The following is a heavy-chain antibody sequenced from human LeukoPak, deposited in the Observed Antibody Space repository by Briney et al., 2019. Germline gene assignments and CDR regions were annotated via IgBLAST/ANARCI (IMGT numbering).Heavy chain of an antibody. CDR2: ISYDGSNK. V-gene: IGHV3-30*03. J-gene: IGHJ3*02. Sequence: PGRSLRLSCAASGFTFSSYGMHWVRQAPGKGLEWVAVISYDGSNKYYADSVKGRFTISRDNSKNTLYLQMNSLRAEDTAVYCCARQARALRYFDWLLWGGAFDIWGQGTMVTVSS. CDR3: ARQARALRYFDWLLWGGAFDI. CDR1: GFTFSSYG. D-gene: IGHD3-9*01.